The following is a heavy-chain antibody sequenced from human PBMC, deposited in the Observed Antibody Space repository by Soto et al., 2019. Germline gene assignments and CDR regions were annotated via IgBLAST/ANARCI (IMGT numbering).Heavy chain of an antibody. CDR1: GGTFSSYA. V-gene: IGHV1-69*13. Sequence: ASVKVSCKASGGTFSSYAISWVRQAPGQGLEWMGGIIPIFGTANYAQKFQGRVTITADESTSTAYMELSSLRSEDTAVYYCAREGAQRYYYDSSGYPYYFDYWGQGTLVTVSS. CDR3: AREGAQRYYYDSSGYPYYFDY. D-gene: IGHD3-22*01. J-gene: IGHJ4*02. CDR2: IIPIFGTA.